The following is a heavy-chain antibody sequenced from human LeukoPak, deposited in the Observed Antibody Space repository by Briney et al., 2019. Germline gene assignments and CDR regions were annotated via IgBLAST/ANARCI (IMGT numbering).Heavy chain of an antibody. CDR2: ISSSGNTI. D-gene: IGHD3-10*01. V-gene: IGHV3-11*04. J-gene: IGHJ4*02. CDR1: GFTFSDYY. CDR3: ARDTGSYPLFDY. Sequence: PGGSLRLSCAASGFTFSDYYMSWIRQAPGKGLEWFSYISSSGNTIYYADSVKGRFTIPRDNAKNSLYLQMNSLRAEDTAVYYCARDTGSYPLFDYWGQGTLVTVSS.